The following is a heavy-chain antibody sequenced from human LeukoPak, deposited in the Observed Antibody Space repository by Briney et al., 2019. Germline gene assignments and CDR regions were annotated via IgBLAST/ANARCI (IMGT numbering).Heavy chain of an antibody. J-gene: IGHJ4*02. CDR3: ARESYDSSGYYIFFDH. Sequence: GGSLRLSCAASGFTFSSYEMNWVRQAPGKGLEWVSYISSSGSTIYYADSVKGRFTISRDNAKNSLYLQMNSLRAEDTAVYYCARESYDSSGYYIFFDHWGQGTLVTVSS. CDR1: GFTFSSYE. D-gene: IGHD3-22*01. CDR2: ISSSGSTI. V-gene: IGHV3-48*03.